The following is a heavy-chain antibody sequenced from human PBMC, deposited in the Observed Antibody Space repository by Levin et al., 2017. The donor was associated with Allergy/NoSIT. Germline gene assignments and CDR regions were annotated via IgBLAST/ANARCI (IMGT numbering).Heavy chain of an antibody. CDR3: AKGLGILTGPVDY. V-gene: IGHV3-23*01. J-gene: IGHJ4*02. CDR1: GFTFSSYA. Sequence: GESLKISCAASGFTFSSYAMSWVRQAPGKGLEWVSAISGSGGSTYYADSVKGRFTISRDNSKNTLYLQMNSLRAEDTAVYYCAKGLGILTGPVDYWGQGTLVTVSS. D-gene: IGHD3-9*01. CDR2: ISGSGGST.